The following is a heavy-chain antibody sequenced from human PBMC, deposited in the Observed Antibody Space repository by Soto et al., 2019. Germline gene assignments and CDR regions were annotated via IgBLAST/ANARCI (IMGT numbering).Heavy chain of an antibody. CDR3: ARGDKNTDYYFDY. CDR2: IYNSGGS. V-gene: IGHV4-30-2*01. Sequence: QLQLQESGSGLVKPSQTLSLTCVVSGASISSGDYAWNWVRQPPGKGLEWLGYIYNSGGSYYNPSLQSRVSISLDRSKNHFSLRLDSVTAADTALYFCARGDKNTDYYFDYWGQGTLVTVTS. D-gene: IGHD3-16*01. CDR1: GASISSGDYA. J-gene: IGHJ4*02.